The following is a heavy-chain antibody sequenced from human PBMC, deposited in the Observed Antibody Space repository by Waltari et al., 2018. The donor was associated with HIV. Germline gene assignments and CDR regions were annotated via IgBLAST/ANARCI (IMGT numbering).Heavy chain of an antibody. CDR2: LFSSDEK. CDR3: ARIRDGIRVYGSGYYFDY. Sequence: QVTLKESGPVLVKPTETLTLTCTVSGFSLSNDRMGVSWIRQPPGKALEWLAHLFSSDEKSYSTSLKSRLTISKDTSKSQVVLTMTNMDRVDTATYYCARIRDGIRVYGSGYYFDYWGQGTLVTVSS. CDR1: GFSLSNDRMG. V-gene: IGHV2-26*01. J-gene: IGHJ4*02. D-gene: IGHD3-10*01.